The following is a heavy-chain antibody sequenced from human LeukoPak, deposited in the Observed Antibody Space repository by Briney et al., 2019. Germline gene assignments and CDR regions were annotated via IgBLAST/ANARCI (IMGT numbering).Heavy chain of an antibody. J-gene: IGHJ4*02. Sequence: SETLSLTCTVSGGSISSYYWSWIRQPPGKGLEWIGSIYYSGSTYYNPSLKSRVTISVDTSKNQFSLKLSSVTAADTAVYYCARRGGLAAAGTLDYWGQGTLVTVSS. CDR1: GGSISSYY. CDR2: IYYSGST. D-gene: IGHD6-13*01. V-gene: IGHV4-59*05. CDR3: ARRGGLAAAGTLDY.